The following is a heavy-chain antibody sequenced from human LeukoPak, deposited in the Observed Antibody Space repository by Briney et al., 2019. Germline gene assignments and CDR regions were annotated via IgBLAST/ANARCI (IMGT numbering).Heavy chain of an antibody. Sequence: ASVTVSCKASGYTFTGYYMHWVRQAPGQGLEWMGWINPNSGGTNYAQKFQGRVTMTRDTSISTAYMELSRLRSDDTAVYYCAASVAGNNWFDPWGQGTLVTVSS. CDR1: GYTFTGYY. J-gene: IGHJ5*02. D-gene: IGHD6-19*01. V-gene: IGHV1-2*02. CDR2: INPNSGGT. CDR3: AASVAGNNWFDP.